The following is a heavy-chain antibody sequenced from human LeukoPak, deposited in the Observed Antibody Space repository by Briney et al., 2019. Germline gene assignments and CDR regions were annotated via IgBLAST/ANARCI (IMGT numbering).Heavy chain of an antibody. CDR3: ARRGYYDSSGYGY. V-gene: IGHV4-39*01. J-gene: IGHJ4*02. Sequence: PSETLSLTCTVSGGSISSSSYYWGWIRQPPGKGLEWIGSIYYSGSTYYNPSLKSRVTISVDTSKNQFSLKLSSVTAADTAVYYCARRGYYDSSGYGYWGQGTLVTVSS. CDR1: GGSISSSSYY. D-gene: IGHD3-22*01. CDR2: IYYSGST.